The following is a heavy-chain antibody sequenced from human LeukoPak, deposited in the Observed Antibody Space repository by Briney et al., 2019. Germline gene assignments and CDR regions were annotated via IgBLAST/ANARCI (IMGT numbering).Heavy chain of an antibody. V-gene: IGHV3-30*14. CDR2: ISYDGVNK. Sequence: TGGSLRLSCAASGFTFDNFPLHWVRQAPGKGLEWVAAISYDGVNKYYADSVQGRFIISRDNSQSTLSLQMNSLKPGDTAVYYCARGGGYCSSTSCQLDYWGQGTLVTVSS. J-gene: IGHJ4*02. CDR1: GFTFDNFP. CDR3: ARGGGYCSSTSCQLDY. D-gene: IGHD2-2*01.